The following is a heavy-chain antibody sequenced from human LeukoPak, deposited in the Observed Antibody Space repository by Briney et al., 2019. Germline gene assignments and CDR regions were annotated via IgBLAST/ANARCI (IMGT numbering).Heavy chain of an antibody. D-gene: IGHD2-2*01. CDR2: INPNSGGT. Sequence: GASVKVSCKASGYTFTGYYMHWVRQAPGQGLEWMGWINPNSGGTNYAQKFQGRATMTRDTSISTAYMELSRLRSDDTAVYYCARDLNVVVPAAMYWFDPWGQGTLVTVSS. CDR3: ARDLNVVVPAAMYWFDP. CDR1: GYTFTGYY. V-gene: IGHV1-2*02. J-gene: IGHJ5*02.